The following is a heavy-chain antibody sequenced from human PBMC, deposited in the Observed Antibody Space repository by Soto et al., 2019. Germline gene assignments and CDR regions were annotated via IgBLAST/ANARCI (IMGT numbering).Heavy chain of an antibody. J-gene: IGHJ3*02. CDR1: GGSISSSSYY. D-gene: IGHD6-13*01. CDR2: IYYSEST. Sequence: QLQLQESGPGLVKPSETLSLTCTVSGGSISSSSYYWGWIRQPPGKGLEWIGSIYYSESTYYNPSLKRRVTISVATSKIQFSLKVSPVPAADTAVYYCARPSRSWYDLAFDIWVQGTMVTVSS. V-gene: IGHV4-39*01. CDR3: ARPSRSWYDLAFDI.